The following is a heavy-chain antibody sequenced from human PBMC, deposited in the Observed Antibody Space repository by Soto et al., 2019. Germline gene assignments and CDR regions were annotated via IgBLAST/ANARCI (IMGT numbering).Heavy chain of an antibody. D-gene: IGHD3-10*01. CDR2: INHSGST. Sequence: PSETLSLTCAVYGGSFSGYYWSWIRQPPGKGLEWIGEINHSGSTNYNPSLKSRVTISVDTSKNQFSLKLSSVTAADTAVYYCARGTTGSGSYYPTKIYYYYGMDVWGQGTTVTVSS. CDR3: ARGTTGSGSYYPTKIYYYYGMDV. CDR1: GGSFSGYY. V-gene: IGHV4-34*01. J-gene: IGHJ6*02.